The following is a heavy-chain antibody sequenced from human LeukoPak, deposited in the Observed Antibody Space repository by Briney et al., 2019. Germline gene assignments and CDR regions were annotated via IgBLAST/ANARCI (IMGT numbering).Heavy chain of an antibody. CDR2: ISSSSSYI. CDR1: GFTFSSYS. D-gene: IGHD3-16*01. V-gene: IGHV3-21*01. Sequence: GGSLRLSCAASGFTFSSYSMNWVRQAPGKGLEWVSSISSSSSYIYYADSVKGRFTISRDNAKNSLYLQMNSLRAEDTAVYYCARDLGISPETFDYWGQGTLVTVSS. J-gene: IGHJ4*02. CDR3: ARDLGISPETFDY.